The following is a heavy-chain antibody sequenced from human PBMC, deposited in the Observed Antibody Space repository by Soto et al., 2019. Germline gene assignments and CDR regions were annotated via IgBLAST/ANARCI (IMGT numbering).Heavy chain of an antibody. D-gene: IGHD2-8*01. CDR2: ISGYNGNT. V-gene: IGHV1-18*01. CDR1: GSSFNNYG. Sequence: ASVKVSCKASGSSFNNYGVSWVRQAPGQGLEWMGWISGYNGNTNYALRLQGRVTMTTDTSTSTAYMELRSLRSDDTAMYYCARIVSCTNGVCRLDYWGQGTPVTVSS. J-gene: IGHJ4*02. CDR3: ARIVSCTNGVCRLDY.